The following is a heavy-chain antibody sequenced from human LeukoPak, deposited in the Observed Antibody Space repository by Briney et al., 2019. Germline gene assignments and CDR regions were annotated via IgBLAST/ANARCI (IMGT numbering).Heavy chain of an antibody. CDR2: INPNSGGT. D-gene: IGHD3-3*01. Sequence: ASVKVSCKASGYTFTGYYMHWVRQAHGQGLEWMGWINPNSGGTNYAQKFQGRVTTTRDTSISTAYMELSRLRSDDTAVYYCAVPYYDFTDAFDIWGQGTMVTVSS. J-gene: IGHJ3*02. V-gene: IGHV1-2*02. CDR3: AVPYYDFTDAFDI. CDR1: GYTFTGYY.